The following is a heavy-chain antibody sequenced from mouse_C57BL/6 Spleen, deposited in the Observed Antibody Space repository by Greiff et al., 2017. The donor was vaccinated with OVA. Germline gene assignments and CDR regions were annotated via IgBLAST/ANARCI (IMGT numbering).Heavy chain of an antibody. J-gene: IGHJ1*03. V-gene: IGHV1-55*01. CDR3: ARGSTVVERDFNV. D-gene: IGHD1-1*01. CDR1: GYTFTSYW. Sequence: QVHVKQSGAELVKPGASVKMSCKASGYTFTSYWITWVKQRPGQGLEWIGDIYPGSGSTNYNEKFKSKATLTVDTSSSTAYMQLSSLTSEDSAVYYCARGSTVVERDFNVWGKGTTVTVSS. CDR2: IYPGSGST.